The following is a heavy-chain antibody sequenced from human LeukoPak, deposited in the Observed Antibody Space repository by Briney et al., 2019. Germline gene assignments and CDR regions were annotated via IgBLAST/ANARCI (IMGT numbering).Heavy chain of an antibody. Sequence: GSLRLSCAASGFTFADYGMSWVRQAPGKGLEWVSGINWNGGSTGYADSVKGRFTISRDNAKNSLYLQMNSLRAEDTALYYCARDYYDSSGYYSAFDIWGQGTMVTVSS. CDR2: INWNGGST. D-gene: IGHD3-22*01. V-gene: IGHV3-20*04. CDR3: ARDYYDSSGYYSAFDI. J-gene: IGHJ3*02. CDR1: GFTFADYG.